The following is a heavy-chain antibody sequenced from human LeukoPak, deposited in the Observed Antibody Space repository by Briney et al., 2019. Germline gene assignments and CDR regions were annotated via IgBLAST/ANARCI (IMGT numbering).Heavy chain of an antibody. Sequence: GRSLRLSCAGSGFTFSSYGIHWVRQAPGKGLEWMAVISSDGRTTYYVDSVKGRFTISRDNSKNTLYVQMNSLRVEDTAVYYCAKEGAVAGSVWFDYWGQGTLVTVSS. V-gene: IGHV3-30*18. CDR3: AKEGAVAGSVWFDY. J-gene: IGHJ4*02. CDR2: ISSDGRTT. D-gene: IGHD6-19*01. CDR1: GFTFSSYG.